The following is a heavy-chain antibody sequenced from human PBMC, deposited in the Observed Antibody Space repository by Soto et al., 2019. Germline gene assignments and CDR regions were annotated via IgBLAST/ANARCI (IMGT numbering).Heavy chain of an antibody. J-gene: IGHJ4*01. Sequence: QVQLVQSGAEVKKPGASVKVSCKASGYTFTSYGISWVRQAPGQGLEWMGWISAYNGNTNYAQKLQGRVTMTKDTSTSTAYKERRRLTSDATGVYYWARDGGYGGPCWGHGALVSDSS. CDR3: ARDGGYGGPC. D-gene: IGHD4-17*01. V-gene: IGHV1-18*01. CDR2: ISAYNGNT. CDR1: GYTFTSYG.